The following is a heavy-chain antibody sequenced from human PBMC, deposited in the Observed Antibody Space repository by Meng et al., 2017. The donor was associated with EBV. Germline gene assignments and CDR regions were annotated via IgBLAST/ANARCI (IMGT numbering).Heavy chain of an antibody. CDR3: ASESGRGYTPDY. V-gene: IGHV1-69*01. CDR1: GGPFRYYA. CDR2: FLPRLGAP. D-gene: IGHD3-10*01. Sequence: QVQLVPSAAGVTEPGSSVKVSCKTSGGPFRYYAISWVRQAPGQGLEWLGGFLPRLGAPNYAQKFHGRVKITADESTSTHYMDLSSLRSEDTAIYYCASESGRGYTPDYWGKGTLVTVSS. J-gene: IGHJ4*02.